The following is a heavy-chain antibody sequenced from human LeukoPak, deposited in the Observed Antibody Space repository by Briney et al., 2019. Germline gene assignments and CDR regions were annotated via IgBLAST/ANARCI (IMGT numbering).Heavy chain of an antibody. CDR2: IRYDGSNK. Sequence: GGSLRLSCGASGFTFSSYGMHWVRQAPGKGLEWVAFIRYDGSNKYYADSVKGRFTISRDNSKNTLYLQMNSLRAEDTAVYYCAKAQYSSSWYGPRADWGQGTLVTVSS. J-gene: IGHJ4*02. D-gene: IGHD6-13*01. CDR3: AKAQYSSSWYGPRAD. V-gene: IGHV3-30*02. CDR1: GFTFSSYG.